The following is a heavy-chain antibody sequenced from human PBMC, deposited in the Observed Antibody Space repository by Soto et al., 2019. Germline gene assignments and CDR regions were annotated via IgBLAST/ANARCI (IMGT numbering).Heavy chain of an antibody. V-gene: IGHV4-34*01. J-gene: IGHJ4*02. CDR2: INHSGST. CDR3: ARGRITMVRGVMATVLSFDY. Sequence: QVQLQQWGAGLLKPSETLSLTCAVYGGSFSGYYWSWIRQPPGKGLEWIGEINHSGSTNYNPSLKSRGTISVDTSKNQFSLKLSSVTAADTAVYYCARGRITMVRGVMATVLSFDYWGQGTLVTVSS. D-gene: IGHD3-10*01. CDR1: GGSFSGYY.